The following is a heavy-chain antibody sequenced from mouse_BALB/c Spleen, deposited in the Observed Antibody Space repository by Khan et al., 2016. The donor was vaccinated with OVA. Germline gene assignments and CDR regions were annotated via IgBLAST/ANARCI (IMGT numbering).Heavy chain of an antibody. V-gene: IGHV1S136*01. J-gene: IGHJ3*01. D-gene: IGHD1-1*01. Sequence: EVQLQQSGPEVVKPGASVKMSCKASGYTFTSYVMHWVKQKPGQGLEWIGYIYPFNDATKFNEKFNGKATLTSDKSSSTAYMELTSLTSEDSAVYCLAPVGTYYVSFAYWGQGTLVTVSA. CDR3: APVGTYYVSFAY. CDR2: IYPFNDAT. CDR1: GYTFTSYV.